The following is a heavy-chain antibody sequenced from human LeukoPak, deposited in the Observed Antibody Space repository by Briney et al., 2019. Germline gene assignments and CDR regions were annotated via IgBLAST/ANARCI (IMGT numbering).Heavy chain of an antibody. Sequence: GGSLRLSXAASGFTFRYYSMNWVRQPPGRGLEWLSCISSSSSLIFYSDSVRGRFTISRDNAKNLLYLHMNSLRVEDTAVYYCAKVDRGDYSSSPVPYYNYYMNVWGKGTTVTVSS. CDR1: GFTFRYYS. CDR2: ISSSSSLI. CDR3: AKVDRGDYSSSPVPYYNYYMNV. J-gene: IGHJ6*03. V-gene: IGHV3-21*01. D-gene: IGHD6-13*01.